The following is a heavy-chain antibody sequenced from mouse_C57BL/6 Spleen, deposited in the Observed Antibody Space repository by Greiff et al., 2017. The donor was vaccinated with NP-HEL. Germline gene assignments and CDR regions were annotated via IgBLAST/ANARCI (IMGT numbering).Heavy chain of an antibody. CDR1: GYTFTSYW. CDR2: IDPSDSYT. Sequence: QVQLQQPGAELVMPGASVKLSCKASGYTFTSYWMHWVKQRPGQGLEWIGEIDPSDSYTNYNQKFKGKSTLTVDKSSRTAYMQLSSLTSEDSAVYYCARCTGGLRSFECWGQGTTLTVSS. CDR3: ARCTGGLRSFEC. D-gene: IGHD2-4*01. V-gene: IGHV1-69*01. J-gene: IGHJ2*01.